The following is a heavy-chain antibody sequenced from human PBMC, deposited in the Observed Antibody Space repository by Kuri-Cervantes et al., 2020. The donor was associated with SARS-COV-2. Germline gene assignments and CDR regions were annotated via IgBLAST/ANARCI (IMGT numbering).Heavy chain of an antibody. CDR2: ITPFNGNT. CDR3: ARSGPGAISREDDAFDI. D-gene: IGHD2-21*01. J-gene: IGHJ3*02. Sequence: SVKVSCKASGYDFTYRFLHWVRQAPGQALEWMGWITPFNGNTNYAQKFQGRVTITRDRSMNTAYTELSSLRSEDTAMYYCARSGPGAISREDDAFDIWGQGTMVTVSS. CDR1: GYDFTYRF. V-gene: IGHV1-45*02.